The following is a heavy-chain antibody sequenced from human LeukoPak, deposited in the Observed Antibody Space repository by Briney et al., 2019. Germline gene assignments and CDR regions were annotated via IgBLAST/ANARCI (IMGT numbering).Heavy chain of an antibody. J-gene: IGHJ2*01. CDR2: IYYSGIT. Sequence: SETLSLTCTVSGGSISSYYWSWIRQPPGKGLEWIGYIYYSGITNYNPSLKSRVTMSVDTSKNQFSLKLSSVTAADTAVYYCARSAPITMIVVSPLINWYFDLWGRGTLVTVSS. V-gene: IGHV4-59*08. CDR1: GGSISSYY. D-gene: IGHD3-22*01. CDR3: ARSAPITMIVVSPLINWYFDL.